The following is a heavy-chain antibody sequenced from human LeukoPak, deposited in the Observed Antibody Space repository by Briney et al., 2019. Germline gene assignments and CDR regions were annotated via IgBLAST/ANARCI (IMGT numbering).Heavy chain of an antibody. J-gene: IGHJ4*02. Sequence: GGSLRLSCTTSGFTFGDYAMSWFRQAPGKGLEWVGFIRGNAYGATTEYAASVKGRFTISRDDSKSIAYLQMNSLKTEDTAVYYCSRDNGVGGRRTQSDHWGQGTLVTVSS. D-gene: IGHD1-14*01. CDR2: IRGNAYGATT. CDR1: GFTFGDYA. V-gene: IGHV3-49*03. CDR3: SRDNGVGGRRTQSDH.